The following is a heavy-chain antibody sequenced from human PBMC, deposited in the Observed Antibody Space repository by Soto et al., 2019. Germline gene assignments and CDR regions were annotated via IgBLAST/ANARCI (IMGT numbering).Heavy chain of an antibody. D-gene: IGHD3-22*01. J-gene: IGHJ2*01. Sequence: QVQLQESGPGLVKHSETLSLTCSVSGGSVSNASFYCTWIRQAPGTGLEYIGYIFYTGVTNYNPSLSSRVTISLDTSKNHFSLKLNSMTAADTAVYYCVRVLDSSWYADLWGRGTLVTVSS. CDR2: IFYTGVT. CDR3: VRVLDSSWYADL. CDR1: GGSVSNASFY. V-gene: IGHV4-61*03.